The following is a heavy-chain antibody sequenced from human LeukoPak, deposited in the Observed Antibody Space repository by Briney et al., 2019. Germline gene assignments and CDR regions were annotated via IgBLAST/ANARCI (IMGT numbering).Heavy chain of an antibody. CDR3: AKNGKLRWSPLDC. D-gene: IGHD4-23*01. J-gene: IGHJ4*02. CDR1: GFTFSSYG. Sequence: GGSLRLSCAASGFTFSSYGMHWVRQAPGKGLEWVAFIRYVGSNKYYADSVKGRFTISRDNSTNTLYLQMNSLRAEDTAVYYCAKNGKLRWSPLDCWGQGTLVTVSS. CDR2: IRYVGSNK. V-gene: IGHV3-30*02.